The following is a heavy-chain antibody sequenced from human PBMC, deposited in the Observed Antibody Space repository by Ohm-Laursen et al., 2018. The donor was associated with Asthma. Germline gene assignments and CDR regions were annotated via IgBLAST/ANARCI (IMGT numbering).Heavy chain of an antibody. Sequence: TLSLTCIVSGGSISSGGYYWSWIRQHPGKGLEWIGYIYYSGCTYYNPSLKSRVTISVDTSKNQFSLKLSSVTAADTAVYYCARDRSGDYYDSSGYDVGAFDIWGQGTMVTVSS. V-gene: IGHV4-31*03. CDR2: IYYSGCT. J-gene: IGHJ3*02. CDR1: GGSISSGGYY. CDR3: ARDRSGDYYDSSGYDVGAFDI. D-gene: IGHD3-22*01.